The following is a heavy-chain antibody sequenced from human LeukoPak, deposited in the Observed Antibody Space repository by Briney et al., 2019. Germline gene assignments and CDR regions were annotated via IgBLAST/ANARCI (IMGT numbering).Heavy chain of an antibody. V-gene: IGHV3-48*01. CDR3: ARDYVYAFDY. CDR2: MSCVGNAK. J-gene: IGHJ4*02. D-gene: IGHD2/OR15-2a*01. CDR1: GFSFSSYS. Sequence: GGSLRLSCAASGFSFSSYSINWVRQAPGKGLEWVSYMSCVGNAKHYTDSVKGRFTISRDNAKNALYLQMNSLRAEDTAVYFCARDYVYAFDYWGQGTLVT.